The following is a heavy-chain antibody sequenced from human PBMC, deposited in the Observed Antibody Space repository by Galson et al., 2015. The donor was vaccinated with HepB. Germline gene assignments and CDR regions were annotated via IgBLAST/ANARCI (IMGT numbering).Heavy chain of an antibody. Sequence: QSGAEVKKPGESLKISCAGSGYSFANDWIGWVRQMPGKGLELMGFIYPDDSDVRYSPSFRGQVTISVDKSISTVFLQWGSLKASDSGIYYCARGSVSMPHYFYGMDVWGQGTTVSVSS. CDR2: IYPDDSDV. CDR3: ARGSVSMPHYFYGMDV. D-gene: IGHD2/OR15-2a*01. CDR1: GYSFANDW. V-gene: IGHV5-51*01. J-gene: IGHJ6*02.